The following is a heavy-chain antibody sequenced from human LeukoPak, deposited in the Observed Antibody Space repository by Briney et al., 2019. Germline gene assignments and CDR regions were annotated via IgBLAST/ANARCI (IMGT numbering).Heavy chain of an antibody. D-gene: IGHD6-19*01. CDR2: IYYSGNT. CDR1: GGSISSTNYY. Sequence: PSETLSLTCTVSGGSISSTNYYWGWIRLPPGKGLEWIGNIYYSGNTYYNPSLKSRVTISVVTSKNQFSLKLSSVTAADTAVYYCARRRWLEFYWFDPWGQGTQVTVSS. J-gene: IGHJ5*02. V-gene: IGHV4-39*01. CDR3: ARRRWLEFYWFDP.